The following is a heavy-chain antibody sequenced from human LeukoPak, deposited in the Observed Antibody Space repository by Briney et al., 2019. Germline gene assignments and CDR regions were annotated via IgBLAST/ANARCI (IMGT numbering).Heavy chain of an antibody. CDR2: IIPIFGTA. CDR1: GGTFSSYA. J-gene: IGHJ4*02. CDR3: ARSYTAEGYYYDSSGYYFPYYFVY. V-gene: IGHV1-69*13. D-gene: IGHD3-22*01. Sequence: GASVKVSCKASGGTFSSYAISWVRQAPGQGLEWMGGIIPIFGTANYAQKFQGRVTITADESTSTAYMELSSLRSEDTAVYYCARSYTAEGYYYDSSGYYFPYYFVYWGQGTLVTVSS.